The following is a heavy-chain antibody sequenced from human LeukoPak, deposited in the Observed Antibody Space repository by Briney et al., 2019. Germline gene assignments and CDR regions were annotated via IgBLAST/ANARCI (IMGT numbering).Heavy chain of an antibody. D-gene: IGHD3-22*01. CDR2: ISGSGDYT. Sequence: GGSLRLSCAASGFTFSSYAMSWVRQAPGKGLEWVSGISGSGDYTYYADSVKGRFTISRDNSKNTLNVQVNSLGTEDTAAYYCAKGSYYDSSGSFYFDYWGQGTLVTVSS. CDR1: GFTFSSYA. CDR3: AKGSYYDSSGSFYFDY. J-gene: IGHJ4*02. V-gene: IGHV3-23*01.